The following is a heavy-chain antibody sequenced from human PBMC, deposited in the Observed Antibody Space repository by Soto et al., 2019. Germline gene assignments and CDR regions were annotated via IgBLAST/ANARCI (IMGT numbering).Heavy chain of an antibody. CDR3: AKDLVGSSDHHVFDY. D-gene: IGHD1-26*01. CDR1: GFTFSNYG. V-gene: IGHV3-33*06. Sequence: PGGSLRLSCAASGFTFSNYGMNWVRQAPGKGLEWVSTIWRGGNNKYYADSVKGRFIISRDNSKNTLYLQMNSLRAEDTAVYYCAKDLVGSSDHHVFDYWGQGTPVTVSS. CDR2: IWRGGNNK. J-gene: IGHJ4*02.